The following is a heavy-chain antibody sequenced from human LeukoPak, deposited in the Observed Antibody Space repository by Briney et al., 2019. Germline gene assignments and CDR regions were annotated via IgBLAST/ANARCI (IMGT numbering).Heavy chain of an antibody. CDR1: RGSISSSNW. CDR3: ARDLQNAFDI. V-gene: IGHV4-4*02. CDR2: IYHSGST. J-gene: IGHJ3*02. Sequence: SETLSLTCAVSRGSISSSNWWSWVRQPPGKGLEWIGEIYHSGSTNYNPSLKSRVTISVDTSKNQFSLKLSSVTAADTAVYYCARDLQNAFDIWGQGTMVTVSS.